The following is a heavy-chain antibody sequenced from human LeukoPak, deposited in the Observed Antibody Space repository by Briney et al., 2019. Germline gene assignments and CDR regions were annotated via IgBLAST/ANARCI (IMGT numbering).Heavy chain of an antibody. CDR2: IWYDGSNK. CDR1: GFTFSSYG. CDR3: AKLKDDYGDSAEY. V-gene: IGHV3-33*06. Sequence: GGSLTLSCAASGFTFSSYGMHWLRQAPGKGLEGVAVIWYDGSNKYYEDSVKGRFTISRDNSKNTLYLQMHSLRAEETAVYYCAKLKDDYGDSAEYWGQGTLVTVSS. D-gene: IGHD4-17*01. J-gene: IGHJ4*02.